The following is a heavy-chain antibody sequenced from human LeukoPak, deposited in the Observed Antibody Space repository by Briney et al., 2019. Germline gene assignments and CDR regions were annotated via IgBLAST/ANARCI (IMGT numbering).Heavy chain of an antibody. D-gene: IGHD3-10*01. CDR1: GGSISSSTYY. CDR3: ARRSSASLGGRGFGEPYAFDI. V-gene: IGHV4-31*03. CDR2: IYYSGST. Sequence: PSETLSLTCSVSGGSISSSTYYWSWIRQHPGKGLEWIGYIYYSGSTYYNPSLKSRVTISVDTSKNQFSLKLSSVTAADTAVYYCARRSSASLGGRGFGEPYAFDIWGQGTMVTVSS. J-gene: IGHJ3*02.